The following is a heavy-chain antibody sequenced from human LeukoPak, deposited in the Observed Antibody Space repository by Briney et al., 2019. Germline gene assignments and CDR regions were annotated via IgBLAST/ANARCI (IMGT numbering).Heavy chain of an antibody. V-gene: IGHV4-61*05. Sequence: SETLSLTCTVSGGSISSTTDYWGWIRQPPGKGLEWIGYIYYSGSTNYNPSLKSRVTISVDTSKNQFSLKLSSVTAADTAVYYCARVAYSSGWYYFDYWGQGTLVTVSS. CDR2: IYYSGST. CDR1: GGSISSTTDY. D-gene: IGHD6-19*01. J-gene: IGHJ4*02. CDR3: ARVAYSSGWYYFDY.